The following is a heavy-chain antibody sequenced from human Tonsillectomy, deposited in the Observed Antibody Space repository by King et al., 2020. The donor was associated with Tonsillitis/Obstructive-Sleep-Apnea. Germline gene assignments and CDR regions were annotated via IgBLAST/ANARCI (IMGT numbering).Heavy chain of an antibody. J-gene: IGHJ4*02. V-gene: IGHV4-34*01. CDR1: GGSFSGYY. CDR3: ARYAVAGMYYFDY. Sequence: VQLQQWGAGLLKPSETLSLTCAVYGGSFSGYYWSWIRQPPGKGLEWIGEINHSGSTNYNPSLKSRVTISVDTSKNQFSLKLISVTAADTAVYYCARYAVAGMYYFDYWGQGTLVTVSS. D-gene: IGHD6-19*01. CDR2: INHSGST.